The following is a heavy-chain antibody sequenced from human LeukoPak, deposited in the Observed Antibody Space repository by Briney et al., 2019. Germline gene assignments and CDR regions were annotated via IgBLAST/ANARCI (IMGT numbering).Heavy chain of an antibody. CDR3: ARDLSGIAGYTYGRGIDY. D-gene: IGHD5-18*01. Sequence: GGSLRLSCAASGFTFSSYGMHWVRQAPGKGLEWVAVISYDGSNKYYADSVKGRFTISRDNSKNTLYLQMNSLRAEDTAVYYCARDLSGIAGYTYGRGIDYWGQGTLVTVSS. J-gene: IGHJ4*02. CDR1: GFTFSSYG. CDR2: ISYDGSNK. V-gene: IGHV3-30*03.